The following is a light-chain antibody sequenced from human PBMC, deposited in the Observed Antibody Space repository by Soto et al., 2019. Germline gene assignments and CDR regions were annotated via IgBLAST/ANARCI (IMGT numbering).Light chain of an antibody. V-gene: IGLV1-40*01. Sequence: QSVLTQPPSVSGSPGQRVTISCTESSSNIGAGYDVHWYQQLPGTAPKLLIYGNSNRPSGVPDRFSVSKSGTSAALAITGLHAEDEDDYYCQSYDSSMSAWVFGGGTKLTVL. J-gene: IGLJ3*02. CDR1: SSNIGAGYD. CDR2: GNS. CDR3: QSYDSSMSAWV.